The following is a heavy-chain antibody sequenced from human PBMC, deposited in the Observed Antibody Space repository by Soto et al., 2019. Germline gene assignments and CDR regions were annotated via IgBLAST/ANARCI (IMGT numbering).Heavy chain of an antibody. D-gene: IGHD4-17*01. CDR3: AGVPLTETTPQYFDY. J-gene: IGHJ4*02. CDR2: INHSGST. V-gene: IGHV4-34*01. CDR1: GGSFSGYY. Sequence: QVQLQQWGAGLLKPSETLSLTCAVYGGSFSGYYWSWIRQPPGKGLEWIGEINHSGSTNYNPSLKSRVTISVDTSKNQFSLKLSSVTAADTAVYYCAGVPLTETTPQYFDYWGQGTLVTVSS.